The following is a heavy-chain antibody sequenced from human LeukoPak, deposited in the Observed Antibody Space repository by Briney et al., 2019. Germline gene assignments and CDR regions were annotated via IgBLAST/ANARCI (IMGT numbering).Heavy chain of an antibody. CDR3: ARDQGYSYYYLDY. CDR1: GFTFNTHA. D-gene: IGHD5-18*01. V-gene: IGHV3-23*01. CDR2: ISGNGAST. J-gene: IGHJ4*02. Sequence: PGGSLRLSCAAPGFTFNTHAMSWVRQAPGKGLEWVSGISGNGASTYYSDSVKGRFTISRDNSKNTLYLQMRSLRAEDTAVYYCARDQGYSYYYLDYWGQGALVTVSS.